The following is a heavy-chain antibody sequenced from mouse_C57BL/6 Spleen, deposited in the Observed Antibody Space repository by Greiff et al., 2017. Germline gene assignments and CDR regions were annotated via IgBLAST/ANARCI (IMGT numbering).Heavy chain of an antibody. V-gene: IGHV1-66*01. Sequence: VKLMEPGPELVKPGASVKISCKASGYSFTSDYIHWVKLRPGQGLERIGWIYPGSGNTKYNEKFKGKATLTADTSSSTAYMQLSSLTSEDSAVYNCARYYDYDKKYAIDYWGQGTSVTVSS. CDR1: GYSFTSDY. J-gene: IGHJ4*01. CDR3: ARYYDYDKKYAIDY. D-gene: IGHD2-4*01. CDR2: IYPGSGNT.